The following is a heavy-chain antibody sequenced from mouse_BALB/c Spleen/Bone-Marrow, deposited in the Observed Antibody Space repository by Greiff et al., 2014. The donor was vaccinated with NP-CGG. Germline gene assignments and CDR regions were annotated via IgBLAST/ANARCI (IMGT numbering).Heavy chain of an antibody. Sequence: EVQRVESGGDLVKPGGSLKLSCAASGFTFSHFGMSWVRQTPDKRLEWVATISSGGSYTYYPDSLKGRFTISRDNAKNTLYLQMSSLKSEDTAMYYCASPHYYNSSPWWYFDVWGAGTTVTVSS. V-gene: IGHV5-6*01. CDR2: ISSGGSYT. CDR3: ASPHYYNSSPWWYFDV. D-gene: IGHD1-1*01. CDR1: GFTFSHFG. J-gene: IGHJ1*01.